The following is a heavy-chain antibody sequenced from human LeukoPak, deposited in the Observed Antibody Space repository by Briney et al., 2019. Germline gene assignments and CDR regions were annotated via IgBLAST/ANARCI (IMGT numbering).Heavy chain of an antibody. CDR2: INTDGSST. CDR3: AKDGALLRWPVYYFDY. Sequence: GGSLRLSCAASGLTFSSYWMHWVRQAPGKGLVWVSRINTDGSSTSYADSVKGRFTISRDNAKNTLYLQMNSLRAEDTAVYYCAKDGALLRWPVYYFDYWGQGTLVTVSS. V-gene: IGHV3-74*01. D-gene: IGHD4-23*01. CDR1: GLTFSSYW. J-gene: IGHJ4*02.